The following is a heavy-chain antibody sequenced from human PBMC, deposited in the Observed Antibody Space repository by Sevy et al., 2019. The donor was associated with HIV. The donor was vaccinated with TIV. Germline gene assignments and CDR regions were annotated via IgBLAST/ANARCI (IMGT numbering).Heavy chain of an antibody. J-gene: IGHJ3*02. Sequence: GGSLRLSCAASGFTFSNYGMHWVRQAPGKGLEWVAVIWNDGSNKYYADSVKGRFTISRDNSKNTLYLQMNSLRAEDTAVYYCAREWGSFRSAFDIWGQGTMVTVSS. V-gene: IGHV3-33*01. CDR1: GFTFSNYG. CDR3: AREWGSFRSAFDI. D-gene: IGHD3-16*01. CDR2: IWNDGSNK.